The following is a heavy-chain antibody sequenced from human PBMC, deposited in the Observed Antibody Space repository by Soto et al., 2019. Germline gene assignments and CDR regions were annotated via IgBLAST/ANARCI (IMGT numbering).Heavy chain of an antibody. CDR2: ISGSGGST. CDR3: AKDRHTVTTWTIDY. V-gene: IGHV3-23*01. CDR1: GFTFISYA. J-gene: IGHJ4*02. D-gene: IGHD4-17*01. Sequence: GGSLRLSCAAPGFTFISYAMSWVRQAPGKGLEWVSAISGSGGSTYYADSVKGRFTISRDNSKNTLYLQMNSLRAEDTAVYYCAKDRHTVTTWTIDYWGQGTLVTVSS.